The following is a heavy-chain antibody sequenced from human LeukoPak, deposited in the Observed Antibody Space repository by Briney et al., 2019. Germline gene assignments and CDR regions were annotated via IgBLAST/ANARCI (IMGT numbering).Heavy chain of an antibody. V-gene: IGHV3-48*02. CDR3: TPHRDGSYPFDY. J-gene: IGHJ4*02. CDR2: ISSSSSTI. Sequence: GGSLRLSCAASGFTFSSYSMNWVRQAPGKGLEWVSYISSSSSTIYYADSVKGRFTISRDSAMNSLYLQMSSLRDDDTAVYYCTPHRDGSYPFDYWGQGTLVTVS. CDR1: GFTFSSYS. D-gene: IGHD1-26*01.